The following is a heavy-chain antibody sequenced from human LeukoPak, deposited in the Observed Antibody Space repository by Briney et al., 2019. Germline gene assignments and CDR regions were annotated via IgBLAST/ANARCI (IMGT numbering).Heavy chain of an antibody. CDR1: GGSISSYY. CDR3: ARASEDYYYYYMDV. D-gene: IGHD1-14*01. CDR2: IYYSGST. J-gene: IGHJ6*03. Sequence: SETLSLTCTVSGGSISSYYFNWIRQPPGKGLEWIGYIYYSGSTIYNPSLKSRVTISVDTSKNQFSLKLSSVTAADTAVYYCARASEDYYYYYMDVWGKGTTVTISS. V-gene: IGHV4-59*01.